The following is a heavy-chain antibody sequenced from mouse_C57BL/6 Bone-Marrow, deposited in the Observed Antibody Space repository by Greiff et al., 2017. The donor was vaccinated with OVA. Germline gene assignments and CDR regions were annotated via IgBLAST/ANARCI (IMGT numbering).Heavy chain of an antibody. V-gene: IGHV3-1*01. D-gene: IGHD2-4*01. CDR3: AREDDYGSWFAY. CDR1: GYSITSGYD. CDR2: ISYSGST. Sequence: EVQGVESGPGMVKPSQSLSLTCTVTGYSITSGYDWHWIRHFPGNKLEWMGYISYSGSTNYNPSLKSRISITHDTSKNHFFLKLNSVTTEDTATYYCAREDDYGSWFAYWGQGTLVTVSA. J-gene: IGHJ3*01.